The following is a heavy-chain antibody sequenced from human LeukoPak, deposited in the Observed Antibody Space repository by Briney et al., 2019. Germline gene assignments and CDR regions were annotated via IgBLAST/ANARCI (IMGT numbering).Heavy chain of an antibody. V-gene: IGHV3-23*01. Sequence: PGGSLRLSCAASGFIFRSYSMNWVRQAPGKGLEWVSAISGSGGSTYYADSVKGRFTISRDNSKNTLYLQMNSLRAEDTAVYYCAKAKDYGDYYFDYWGQGTLVTVSS. CDR2: ISGSGGST. CDR3: AKAKDYGDYYFDY. CDR1: GFIFRSYS. D-gene: IGHD4-17*01. J-gene: IGHJ4*02.